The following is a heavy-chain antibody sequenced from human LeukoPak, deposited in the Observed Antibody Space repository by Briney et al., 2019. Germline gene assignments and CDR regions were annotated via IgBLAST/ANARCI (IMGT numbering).Heavy chain of an antibody. Sequence: TSETLSLTCAVSGGSITRGGYSWSWIRQPPGKCLEWIGYIYHDGSTYYNTSLKSRVTISIDRSKNHFSLNLSPVTAADTAVYYCARANFCGVTSCYYFDYWGQGTLVTVSS. CDR2: IYHDGST. J-gene: IGHJ4*02. CDR1: GGSITRGGYS. D-gene: IGHD2-2*01. CDR3: ARANFCGVTSCYYFDY. V-gene: IGHV4-30-2*01.